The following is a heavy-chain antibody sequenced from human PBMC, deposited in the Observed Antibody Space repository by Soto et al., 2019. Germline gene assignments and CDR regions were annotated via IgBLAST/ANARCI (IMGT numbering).Heavy chain of an antibody. Sequence: GESLKISCKASGYSFTDYWIGWVRQMPGKGLEWMAIIYPDDSDIKYNPSFQGQVTISADKSTSTVYLQWKSLKASDSAVYYCARLTYWGRGSRVTVSS. CDR3: ARLTY. CDR2: IYPDDSDI. V-gene: IGHV5-51*01. J-gene: IGHJ4*02. CDR1: GYSFTDYW.